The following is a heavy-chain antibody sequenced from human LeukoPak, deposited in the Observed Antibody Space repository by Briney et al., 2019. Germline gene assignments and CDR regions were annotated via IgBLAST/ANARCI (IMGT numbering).Heavy chain of an antibody. Sequence: GGSLRLSCAASGFTFSSYGMHWVRQAPGKGLEWVAVISCDGSNKYYADSVKGRITISRDNSKNTLYLQMNSLRAEDTAVYYCARAANWFGEQVYYYYYMDVWGKGTTVTVSS. CDR2: ISCDGSNK. CDR3: ARAANWFGEQVYYYYYMDV. CDR1: GFTFSSYG. V-gene: IGHV3-30*03. J-gene: IGHJ6*03. D-gene: IGHD3-10*01.